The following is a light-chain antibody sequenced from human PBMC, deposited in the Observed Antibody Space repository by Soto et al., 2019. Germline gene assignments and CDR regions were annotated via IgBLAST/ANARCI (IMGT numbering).Light chain of an antibody. CDR3: QQYYSYLGT. V-gene: IGKV1-39*01. Sequence: IQMTQSPSSLSASVGDRVTITCRASQSISSYLNWYQQKPGKAPKLLIYAASTLQSGVPSRFSGSGSGTDFTLTISCLQSEDFATYYCQQYYSYLGTFGQGTKVDIK. CDR1: QSISSY. CDR2: AAS. J-gene: IGKJ1*01.